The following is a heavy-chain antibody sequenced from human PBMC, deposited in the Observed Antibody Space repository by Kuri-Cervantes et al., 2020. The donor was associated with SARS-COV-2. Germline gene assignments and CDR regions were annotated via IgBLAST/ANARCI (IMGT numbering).Heavy chain of an antibody. CDR3: ARVRYCSSTSCRLGWYFDL. D-gene: IGHD2-2*01. CDR1: GGSFSGYY. V-gene: IGHV4-34*01. Sequence: SETLSLTCAVYGGSFSGYYWSWIRQPPGKGLEWIGSIYHSGSTYYNPFLKSRVTISVDTSKNQFSLKLSSVTAADTAVYYCARVRYCSSTSCRLGWYFDLWGRGTLVTVSS. J-gene: IGHJ2*01. CDR2: IYHSGST.